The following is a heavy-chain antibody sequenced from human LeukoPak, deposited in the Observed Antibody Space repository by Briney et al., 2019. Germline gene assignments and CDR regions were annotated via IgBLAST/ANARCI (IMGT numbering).Heavy chain of an antibody. CDR3: ARDRGAYCGGDCYLGFDY. J-gene: IGHJ4*01. Sequence: PGGSLRLSCAASGFTFSSYTMNWVRKAPGKGLEWVSSIAGSSGYISYADSVKGRFTISRDNAKKSLYLQMTSLTAEDTAVYYCARDRGAYCGGDCYLGFDYWGRGTLVTVSS. CDR1: GFTFSSYT. CDR2: IAGSSGYI. D-gene: IGHD2-21*02. V-gene: IGHV3-21*01.